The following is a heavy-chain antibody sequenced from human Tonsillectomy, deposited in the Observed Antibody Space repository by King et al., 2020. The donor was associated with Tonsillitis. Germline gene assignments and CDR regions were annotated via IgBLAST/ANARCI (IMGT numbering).Heavy chain of an antibody. CDR1: GSTLTDLS. CDR3: ATVPTKHYYYYMDV. J-gene: IGHJ6*03. V-gene: IGHV1-24*01. Sequence: QLVQSGAEVKKPGASVKVSCKVSGSTLTDLSMHWVRQAPGKGLEWMGGFDPEDGETIYAQKFQGRITMTEDTSTDTAYMELSSLRSEDTAVYYCATVPTKHYYYYMDVWGKGTTVTVSS. D-gene: IGHD2-8*01. CDR2: FDPEDGET.